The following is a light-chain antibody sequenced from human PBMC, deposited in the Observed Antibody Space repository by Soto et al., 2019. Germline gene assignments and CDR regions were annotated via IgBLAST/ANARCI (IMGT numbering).Light chain of an antibody. CDR1: QSVSNR. CDR3: QQYGSSAIT. Sequence: IVLTQSPGTLSLTPWERGKLYCRASQSVSNRLAWYQQKPGQAPRLLISGASSRATGIPDRFSGSGSGTDFTLTISRLEPEDFALYYCQQYGSSAITFGQGARLEIK. V-gene: IGKV3-20*01. J-gene: IGKJ5*01. CDR2: GAS.